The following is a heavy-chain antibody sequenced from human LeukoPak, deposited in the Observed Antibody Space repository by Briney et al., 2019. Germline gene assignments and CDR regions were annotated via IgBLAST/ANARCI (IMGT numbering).Heavy chain of an antibody. V-gene: IGHV3-74*01. CDR3: ARQKLGASGY. CDR1: GFSFSVYW. CDR2: IDSDGSTT. D-gene: IGHD1-26*01. Sequence: GGSLRPSCAASGFSFSVYWMQWVRQAPGKGLEWVSRIDSDGSTTSYADSVKGRFTISRDNAKNTLYLQMSSLRAEDTAVYYCARQKLGASGYWGQGTLVTVSS. J-gene: IGHJ4*02.